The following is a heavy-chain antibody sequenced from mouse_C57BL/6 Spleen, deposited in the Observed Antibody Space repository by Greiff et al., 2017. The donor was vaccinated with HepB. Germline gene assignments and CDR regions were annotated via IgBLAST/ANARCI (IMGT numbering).Heavy chain of an antibody. CDR1: GYTFTSYW. Sequence: QVQLQQSGAELVKPGASVKMSCKASGYTFTSYWITWVKQRPGQGLEWIGDIYPGSGSTNYNEKFKSKATLTVDTSSSTAYMQLSSLTSEDSAVYYCAIYGSSYGYWYFDVWGTGTTVTVSS. CDR2: IYPGSGST. D-gene: IGHD1-1*01. V-gene: IGHV1-55*01. CDR3: AIYGSSYGYWYFDV. J-gene: IGHJ1*03.